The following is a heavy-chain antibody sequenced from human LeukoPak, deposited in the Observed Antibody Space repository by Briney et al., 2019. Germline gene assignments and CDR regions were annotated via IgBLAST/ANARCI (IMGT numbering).Heavy chain of an antibody. D-gene: IGHD6-6*01. CDR3: ARDQYSSSFHDAFDI. CDR2: ISTFNGNR. Sequence: ASVKVSCKTSGYTFTAYGITWVRQAPGQGLEWMGWISTFNGNRHYAQKFQGRVTLTTDTSTSTAYMELRSLRSEDTAVYYCARDQYSSSFHDAFDIWGQGTMVTVSS. V-gene: IGHV1-18*01. CDR1: GYTFTAYG. J-gene: IGHJ3*02.